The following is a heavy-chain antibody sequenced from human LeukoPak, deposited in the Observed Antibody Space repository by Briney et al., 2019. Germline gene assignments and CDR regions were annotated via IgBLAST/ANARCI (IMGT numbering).Heavy chain of an antibody. Sequence: GGSLRLSCAASGFTFSNYNMNWVRQAPGKGLEWVSSISSSSNYIYYADSVKGRFTISRDNAKNSMYLQMNSLRAEDTAVYYCARAPGDTVDWGQGTLVTVSS. CDR2: ISSSSNYI. CDR3: ARAPGDTVD. CDR1: GFTFSNYN. V-gene: IGHV3-21*01. J-gene: IGHJ4*02. D-gene: IGHD2-15*01.